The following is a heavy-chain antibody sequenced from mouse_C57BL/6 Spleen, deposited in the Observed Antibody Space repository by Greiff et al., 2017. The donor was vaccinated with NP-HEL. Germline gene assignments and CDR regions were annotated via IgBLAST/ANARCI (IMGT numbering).Heavy chain of an antibody. J-gene: IGHJ4*01. Sequence: EVMLVESGGGLVQPGGSLSLSCAASGFTFTDSYMSWVRQPPGKALEWLGFIRNKANGYTTEYSASVKGRFTISRDNSQSILYLQMNALRAEDSATYYCARNGYDAPYYAMDYWGQGTSVTVSS. CDR3: ARNGYDAPYYAMDY. V-gene: IGHV7-3*01. CDR2: IRNKANGYTT. CDR1: GFTFTDSY. D-gene: IGHD2-2*01.